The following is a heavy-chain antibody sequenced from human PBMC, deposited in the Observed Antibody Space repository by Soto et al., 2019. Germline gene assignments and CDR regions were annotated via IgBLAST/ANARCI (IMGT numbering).Heavy chain of an antibody. V-gene: IGHV4-59*13. D-gene: IGHD3-10*01. Sequence: PSETLSLTCTVSGGSISSYYWSWIRQPPGKGLEWIGYIYYSGSTNYNPSLKSRVTISVDTSKNQLSLKLSSVTAADTAVYYCARYGSGSYYNVYNYYYGMDVWGQGTTVTVSS. CDR1: GGSISSYY. CDR3: ARYGSGSYYNVYNYYYGMDV. J-gene: IGHJ6*02. CDR2: IYYSGST.